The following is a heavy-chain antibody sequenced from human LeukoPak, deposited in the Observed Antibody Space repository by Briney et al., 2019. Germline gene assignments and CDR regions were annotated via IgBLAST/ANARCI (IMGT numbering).Heavy chain of an antibody. CDR2: IKKDGSER. J-gene: IGHJ4*02. V-gene: IGHV3-7*01. CDR3: ARDAFGDFSY. Sequence: GGPLRLSCTRSGLPFGKYWMVWVPDAPGKGLVWVANIKKDGSERNYVDSVKGRFTISRDNAKNSLYLQMNSLRVEDTAVYYCARDAFGDFSYWGQGALVTVSS. D-gene: IGHD2/OR15-2a*01. CDR1: GLPFGKYW.